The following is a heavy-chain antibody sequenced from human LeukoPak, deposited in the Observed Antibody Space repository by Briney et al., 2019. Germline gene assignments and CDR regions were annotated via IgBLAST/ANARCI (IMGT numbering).Heavy chain of an antibody. V-gene: IGHV1-46*01. Sequence: ASVKVSCKASGYTFTSYYMHWVRQAPGQGLEWMGIINPSGGSTSYAQKSQGRVTMTRDMSTSTVYMELSSLRSEDTAVYYCAREGYCSSTSCSFMDVWGKGTTVTVSS. J-gene: IGHJ6*03. D-gene: IGHD2-2*01. CDR1: GYTFTSYY. CDR2: INPSGGST. CDR3: AREGYCSSTSCSFMDV.